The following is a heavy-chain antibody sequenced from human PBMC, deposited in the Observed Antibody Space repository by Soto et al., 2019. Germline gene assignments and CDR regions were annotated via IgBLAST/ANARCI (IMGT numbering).Heavy chain of an antibody. Sequence: SQTLSLTCTVSGYSISSGYHWSWNRQPLGKGLEWLGGVHSSGNTYYNPSLKSRLTITVDKCKNQFSLNLSSVTAADTAVYYCARQDRVVAEGRWFDPWGQGTLVTVSS. CDR1: GYSISSGYH. V-gene: IGHV4-38-2*02. D-gene: IGHD2-15*01. CDR3: ARQDRVVAEGRWFDP. J-gene: IGHJ5*02. CDR2: VHSSGNT.